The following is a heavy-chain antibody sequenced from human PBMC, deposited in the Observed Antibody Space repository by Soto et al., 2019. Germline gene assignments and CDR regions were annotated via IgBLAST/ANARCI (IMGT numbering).Heavy chain of an antibody. J-gene: IGHJ6*03. CDR1: GGSFSGYY. CDR3: ASRSYYDFWSGYQPRPHYYMDV. V-gene: IGHV4-34*01. CDR2: INHSGST. Sequence: SETLSLTCAVYGGSFSGYYWSWIRQPPGKGLGWIGEINHSGSTNYNPSLKSRVTISVDTSKNQFSLKLSSVTAADTAVYYCASRSYYDFWSGYQPRPHYYMDVWGKGTTVTVSS. D-gene: IGHD3-3*01.